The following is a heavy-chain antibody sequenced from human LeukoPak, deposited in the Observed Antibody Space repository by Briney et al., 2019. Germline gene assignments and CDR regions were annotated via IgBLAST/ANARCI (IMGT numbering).Heavy chain of an antibody. Sequence: GGSLRLSCAVSGFTFSSYSMNWVRQAPGKGLEWVSSISSSSSYIYYAHSVKGRFTISRDNAKNSLYLQMNSLRAEDTAVYYCARDLDVWGSYRYWALDYWGQGTLVTVSS. CDR1: GFTFSSYS. CDR3: ARDLDVWGSYRYWALDY. CDR2: ISSSSSYI. D-gene: IGHD3-16*02. J-gene: IGHJ4*02. V-gene: IGHV3-21*01.